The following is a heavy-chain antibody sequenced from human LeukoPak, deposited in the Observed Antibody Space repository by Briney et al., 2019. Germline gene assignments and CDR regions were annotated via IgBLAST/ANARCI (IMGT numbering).Heavy chain of an antibody. CDR1: GYTFTSYG. CDR2: ISAYNGNT. D-gene: IGHD3-3*01. CDR3: ARVHPLRFLEWMMAGGDYYGMDV. Sequence: GASVKVSCKASGYTFTSYGISWVRQAPGQGLEWMGWISAYNGNTNYAQKLQGRVTMTTDTSTSTAYMELRSLRSDDTAVYYCARVHPLRFLEWMMAGGDYYGMDVWGQGTTVTVSS. V-gene: IGHV1-18*01. J-gene: IGHJ6*02.